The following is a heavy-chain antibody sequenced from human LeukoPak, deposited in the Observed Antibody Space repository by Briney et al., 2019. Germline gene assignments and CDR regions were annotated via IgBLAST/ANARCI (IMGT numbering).Heavy chain of an antibody. CDR3: ARNLAKTGDFDY. D-gene: IGHD5-12*01. V-gene: IGHV1-8*01. CDR1: GYTFTSYD. Sequence: ASVKVSCKASGYTFTSYDINWVRQATGQGLEWMGWMKPNSGNTGYAQKFQGRVTMTRNTSISTAYMELSSLRSEDTAVYYCARNLAKTGDFDYWGQGTLVAVSS. J-gene: IGHJ4*02. CDR2: MKPNSGNT.